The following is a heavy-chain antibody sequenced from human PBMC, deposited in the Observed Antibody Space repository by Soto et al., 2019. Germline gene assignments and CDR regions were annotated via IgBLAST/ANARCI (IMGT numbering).Heavy chain of an antibody. CDR2: ISSSSSYI. CDR3: ARVSVVVVTEEYFDY. CDR1: GFTFSSYS. V-gene: IGHV3-21*01. D-gene: IGHD2-21*02. J-gene: IGHJ4*02. Sequence: EVQLVESGGGLVKPGGSLRLSCAASGFTFSSYSMNWVRQAPGKGLEWVSSISSSSSYIYYADSVKGRFTISRDNAKNSLYLQMNSLRAEDTAVYYCARVSVVVVTEEYFDYWGQGTLVTVSS.